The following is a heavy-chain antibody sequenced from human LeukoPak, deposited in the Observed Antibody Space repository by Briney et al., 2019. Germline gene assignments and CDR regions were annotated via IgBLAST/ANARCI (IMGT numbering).Heavy chain of an antibody. D-gene: IGHD6-13*01. CDR1: GGSITSTNW. CDR3: ARAYRQQLVILDY. CDR2: IHHTGTT. V-gene: IGHV4-4*02. Sequence: PSGTLSLTCAVSGGSITSTNWWSWVHQPPGRGLEWIGEIHHTGTTNNNPSLKSRVTMSVDKSKNHFSLKLTSVTAADTAVYYCARAYRQQLVILDYWGQGILVTVSS. J-gene: IGHJ4*02.